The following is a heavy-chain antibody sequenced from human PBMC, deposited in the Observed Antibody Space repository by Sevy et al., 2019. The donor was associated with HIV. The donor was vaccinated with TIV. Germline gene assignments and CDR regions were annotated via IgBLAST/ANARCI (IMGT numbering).Heavy chain of an antibody. CDR1: GGSISSYY. CDR2: IYYSGST. CDR3: ARERQLVLDY. D-gene: IGHD6-13*01. Sequence: SETLSLTCTVSGGSISSYYWSWIRQPPGKGLEWIGYIYYSGSTNYNPSLKSRVTISVDTSKSRFSLKLSSVTAADTAVYYCARERQLVLDYWGQGTLVTVSS. J-gene: IGHJ4*02. V-gene: IGHV4-59*01.